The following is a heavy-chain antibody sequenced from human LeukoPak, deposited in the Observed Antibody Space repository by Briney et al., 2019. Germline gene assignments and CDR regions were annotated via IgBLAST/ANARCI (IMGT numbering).Heavy chain of an antibody. CDR2: VTTAGSGR. J-gene: IGHJ6*02. CDR3: ATYVNWVAGDV. Sequence: GGSLRLSCAASGLIFNNAWMSCVPQSPGEGREWVANVTTAGSGRQYVDSVKGRFTISRDNAQNSLYLQMNSLRAADTAVYFCATYVNWVAGDVWGQGTTVTVSS. V-gene: IGHV3-7*01. D-gene: IGHD1-1*01. CDR1: GLIFNNAW.